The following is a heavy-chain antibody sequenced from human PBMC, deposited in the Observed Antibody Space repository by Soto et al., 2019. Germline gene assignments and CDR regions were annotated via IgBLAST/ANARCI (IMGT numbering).Heavy chain of an antibody. CDR3: VRGGYDNDFDY. V-gene: IGHV3-13*01. CDR2: IGTAGDT. J-gene: IGHJ4*02. Sequence: EVQLVESGGGLVQPGGSLRLSCAASGFTFSSYDMHWVRQATGKGLEWVSAIGTAGDTYYPGSVKGRFTISRENAKNSVYLQMNSLRAEDTAVYYCVRGGYDNDFDYWGQGTLVTVSS. D-gene: IGHD5-12*01. CDR1: GFTFSSYD.